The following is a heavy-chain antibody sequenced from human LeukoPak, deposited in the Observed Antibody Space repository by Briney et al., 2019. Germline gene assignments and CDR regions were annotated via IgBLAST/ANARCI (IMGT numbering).Heavy chain of an antibody. D-gene: IGHD3-22*01. CDR3: VKGTYYHDGRSYHDGSLDY. CDR1: GFVFDDYS. CDR2: ISWDSGKI. V-gene: IGHV3-9*01. J-gene: IGHJ4*02. Sequence: PGGSLRLSCIASGFVFDDYSMHWVRQGPGKGLEWVSGISWDSGKIGYADSVRGRFTISRDSAKNSLYLQMDSLRVEDTALYYCVKGTYYHDGRSYHDGSLDYRGQGARVTVSS.